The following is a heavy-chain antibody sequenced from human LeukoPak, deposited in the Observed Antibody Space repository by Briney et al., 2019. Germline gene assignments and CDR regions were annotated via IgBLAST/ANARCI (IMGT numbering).Heavy chain of an antibody. V-gene: IGHV3-7*01. J-gene: IGHJ4*02. CDR1: GFSFSSSW. CDR3: ARGATVESDY. Sequence: GGSLRLSCVASGFSFSSSWMNWVRQAPGKGLEWLDNINEEGSVINYADSVKGRFTISRDNAKNSLYLQMNSLRAEDTAIYYCARGATVESDYWGQGTLVTVFS. D-gene: IGHD4-23*01. CDR2: INEEGSVI.